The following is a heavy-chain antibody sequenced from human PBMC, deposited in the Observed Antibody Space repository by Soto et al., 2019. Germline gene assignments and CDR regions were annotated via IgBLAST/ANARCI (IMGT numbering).Heavy chain of an antibody. CDR2: INPSGGST. V-gene: IGHV1-46*01. J-gene: IGHJ6*02. D-gene: IGHD6-6*01. Sequence: AASVKVSCKASGYTFTSYYMHWVRQAPGQGLEWMGIINPSGGSTSYAQKFQGRVTMTRDTSTSTVYMELSSLRSEDTAVYYCARGASIAARDSYGMDVWGQGTTVTVSS. CDR1: GYTFTSYY. CDR3: ARGASIAARDSYGMDV.